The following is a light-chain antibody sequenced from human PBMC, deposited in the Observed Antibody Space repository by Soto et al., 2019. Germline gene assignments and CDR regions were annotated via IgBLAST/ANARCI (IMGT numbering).Light chain of an antibody. V-gene: IGKV3-20*01. J-gene: IGKJ4*01. CDR1: QSISNN. CDR3: QQYGSSPPLT. Sequence: EILLTQSPATLSVSPGQRATLSCRASQSISNNLAWYQQKPGQAPRLLIYGASNRATGIPDRFSGSGSGTDFTLTISRLEPEDFAVYYCQQYGSSPPLTFGGGTKVDIK. CDR2: GAS.